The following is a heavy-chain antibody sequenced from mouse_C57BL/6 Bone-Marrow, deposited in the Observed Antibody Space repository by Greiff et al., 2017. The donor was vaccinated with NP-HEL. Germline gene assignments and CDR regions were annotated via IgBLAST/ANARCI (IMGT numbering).Heavy chain of an antibody. CDR1: GYTFTSYW. D-gene: IGHD2-3*01. Sequence: QVQLQQPGAELVKPGASVKLSCKASGYTFTSYWMQWVKQRPGQGLEWIGEIDPSDSYTNYNQKFKGKATLTVDTSSSTAYMQLSSLTSEDSAVYYCARGRWLPTYYFDYWGQGTTLTVSS. CDR2: IDPSDSYT. V-gene: IGHV1-50*01. J-gene: IGHJ2*01. CDR3: ARGRWLPTYYFDY.